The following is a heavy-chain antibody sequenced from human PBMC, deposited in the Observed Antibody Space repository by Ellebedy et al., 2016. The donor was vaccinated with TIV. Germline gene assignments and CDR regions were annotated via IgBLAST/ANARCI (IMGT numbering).Heavy chain of an antibody. Sequence: SETLSLTCTVSGGSLSSYPYYWGWIRQSPGKGLEWIGDIYFSGSTYYNPSLKSRVIISVDTSQNQFSLNLRFVTAADTAVYYCARAQAAWYNWNENWFDPWGQGTLVTVSS. CDR3: ARAQAAWYNWNENWFDP. V-gene: IGHV4-31*03. J-gene: IGHJ5*02. CDR2: IYFSGST. CDR1: GGSLSSYPYY. D-gene: IGHD1-20*01.